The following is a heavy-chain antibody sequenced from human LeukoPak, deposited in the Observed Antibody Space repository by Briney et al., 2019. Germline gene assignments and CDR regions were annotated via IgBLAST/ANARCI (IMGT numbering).Heavy chain of an antibody. D-gene: IGHD6-19*01. CDR3: CSGWLLDY. CDR2: IYYSGGT. CDR1: GDSLSRSY. Sequence: SETLSLTCTDPGDSLSRSYWSWIRQPPGTGLGWIGYIYYSGGTNYNSSLKSRVTISVDTSKNQFSLKLSSVTAADTAVYYCCSGWLLDYWGQGTLVTVSS. V-gene: IGHV4-59*01. J-gene: IGHJ4*02.